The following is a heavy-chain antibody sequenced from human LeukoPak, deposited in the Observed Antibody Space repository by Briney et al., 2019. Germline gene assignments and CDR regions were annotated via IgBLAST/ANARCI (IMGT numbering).Heavy chain of an antibody. Sequence: PSETLSLTCTVSGGSISSSSYYWGWIRQPPGKGLEWIGSIYYSGSTYYNPSLKSRVTISVDTSKNQFSLKLSSVTAADTAVYYCARPHLRPGWLQLGGGAFDIWGQGTMVTVSS. CDR2: IYYSGST. J-gene: IGHJ3*02. CDR1: GGSISSSSYY. CDR3: ARPHLRPGWLQLGGGAFDI. D-gene: IGHD5-24*01. V-gene: IGHV4-39*01.